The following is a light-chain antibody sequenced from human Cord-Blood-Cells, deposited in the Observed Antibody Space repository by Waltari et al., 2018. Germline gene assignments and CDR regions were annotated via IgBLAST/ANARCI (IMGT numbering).Light chain of an antibody. Sequence: EIVLTQSQATLSLSSGERATLSCRASQSVSSYLAWYQQKPGQAPRLLIYDASNRATGIPARFSGSGSGTDFTLTISSLEPEDFAVYYCQQRSNWPRSFGQGTKLEIK. V-gene: IGKV3-11*01. J-gene: IGKJ2*03. CDR1: QSVSSY. CDR3: QQRSNWPRS. CDR2: DAS.